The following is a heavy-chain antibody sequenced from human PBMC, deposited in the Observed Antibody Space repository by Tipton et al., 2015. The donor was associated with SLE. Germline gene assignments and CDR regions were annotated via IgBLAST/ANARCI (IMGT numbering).Heavy chain of an antibody. V-gene: IGHV3-30*04. CDR1: GFTFSSYA. D-gene: IGHD2-2*01. CDR3: ASGYVPAAVDY. J-gene: IGHJ4*02. CDR2: ISYDGSNK. Sequence: SLRLSCAASGFTFSSYAMHWVRQAPGKGLVWVAVISYDGSNKYYADPVKGRFTISRDNSKNTLYLQMNNLRAEDTAVYYCASGYVPAAVDYWGQGTLVTVSS.